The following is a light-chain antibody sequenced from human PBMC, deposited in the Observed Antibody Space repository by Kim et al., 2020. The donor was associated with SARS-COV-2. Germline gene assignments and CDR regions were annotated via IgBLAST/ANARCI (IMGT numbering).Light chain of an antibody. CDR3: VSWDDSLSGLV. Sequence: QSVLTQPPSASGTPGQRVTISCSGSSSNIGINTENWYQQFPGMAPKLLIHSNNQRPSGVPDRFSASKSGTSASLAISGLQSEDEATYYCVSWDDSLSGLVFGGGTKVTVL. CDR2: SNN. CDR1: SSNIGINT. J-gene: IGLJ3*02. V-gene: IGLV1-44*01.